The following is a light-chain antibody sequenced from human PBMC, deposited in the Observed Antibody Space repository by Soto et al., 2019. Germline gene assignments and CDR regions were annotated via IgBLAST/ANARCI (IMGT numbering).Light chain of an antibody. CDR1: QGISNY. J-gene: IGKJ2*01. Sequence: DIQMTQSPSSLSASVGDRVTITCRASQGISNYLAWYQQKPGKVPKLLIYAASTLPSGVPSRFIGSGSGTDFTLTISSLQPEDAATYYCQKYVDAPKTFGQGTKLEIK. V-gene: IGKV1-27*01. CDR3: QKYVDAPKT. CDR2: AAS.